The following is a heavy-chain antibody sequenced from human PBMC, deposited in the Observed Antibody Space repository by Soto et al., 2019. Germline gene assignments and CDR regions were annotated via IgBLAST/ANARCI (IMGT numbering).Heavy chain of an antibody. Sequence: XVKVSCKASGYTFTTYVISWVRQAPGQVLEWMGWISXYNGNXNYAKKIQGRXXMTTDKSXXKAYMELSSLRPEETAVYYCASLLCGGDCYFDYWGQGTLVTVSS. CDR3: ASLLCGGDCYFDY. CDR1: GYTFTTYV. V-gene: IGHV1-18*01. D-gene: IGHD2-21*02. J-gene: IGHJ4*02. CDR2: ISXYNGNX.